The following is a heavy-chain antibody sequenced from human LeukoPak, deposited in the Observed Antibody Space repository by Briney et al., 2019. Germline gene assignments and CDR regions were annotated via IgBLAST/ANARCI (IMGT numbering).Heavy chain of an antibody. V-gene: IGHV4-39*07. J-gene: IGHJ5*02. D-gene: IGHD2-21*02. CDR3: ARGHTIWMATAILYSHNWFDP. Sequence: SETLSLTCTVSGGSISSSSYYWSWIRQPPGKGLEWIGEINHSGSTNYNPSLKSRVTISVDTSKNQFSLKLSSVTAADTAVYYCARGHTIWMATAILYSHNWFDPWGQGTLVTVSS. CDR1: GGSISSSSYY. CDR2: INHSGST.